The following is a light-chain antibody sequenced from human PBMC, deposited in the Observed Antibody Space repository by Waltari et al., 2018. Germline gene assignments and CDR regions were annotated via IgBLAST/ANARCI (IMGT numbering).Light chain of an antibody. Sequence: QLVLTQSPSASASLGASVKLTCTLSRGPSSNVLPWLQQQQEKGPRYLMKVTRDGSHRKGDEIPDRFSGSSSGAERYLTIPNLQSEDEADYYCQTGGHGTWVFGGGTKLTVL. J-gene: IGLJ3*02. V-gene: IGLV4-69*01. CDR3: QTGGHGTWV. CDR1: RGPSSNV. CDR2: VTRDGSH.